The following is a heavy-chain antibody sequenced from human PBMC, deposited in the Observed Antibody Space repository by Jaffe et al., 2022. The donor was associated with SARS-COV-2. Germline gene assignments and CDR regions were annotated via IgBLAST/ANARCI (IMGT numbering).Heavy chain of an antibody. CDR1: GFTFGDYA. V-gene: IGHV3-49*04. Sequence: EVQLVESGGGLVQPGRSLRLSCTASGFTFGDYAMSWVRQAPGKGLEWVGFIRSKAYGGTTEYAASVKGRFTISRDDSKSIAYLQMNSLKTEDTAVYYCTRNYGDYASAFDIWGQGTMVTVSS. J-gene: IGHJ3*02. CDR3: TRNYGDYASAFDI. D-gene: IGHD4-17*01. CDR2: IRSKAYGGTT.